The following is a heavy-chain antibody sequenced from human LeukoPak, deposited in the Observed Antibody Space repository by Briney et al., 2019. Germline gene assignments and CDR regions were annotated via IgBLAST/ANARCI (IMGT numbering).Heavy chain of an antibody. V-gene: IGHV3-23*01. Sequence: PGGSLRLSCAASGLTFTSYAMSWVRQAPGKGLEWVSVISGSGGSTYYADSVKGRFTISRDNSKNTLYLQMESLRADDTAVYYCAKDSPEFDYWGQGTLVTVSP. J-gene: IGHJ4*02. CDR3: AKDSPEFDY. CDR2: ISGSGGST. CDR1: GLTFTSYA. D-gene: IGHD1-14*01.